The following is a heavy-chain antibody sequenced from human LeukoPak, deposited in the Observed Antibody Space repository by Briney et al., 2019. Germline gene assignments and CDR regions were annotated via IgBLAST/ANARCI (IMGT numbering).Heavy chain of an antibody. V-gene: IGHV4-61*09. J-gene: IGHJ4*02. CDR2: IYYSGST. D-gene: IGHD5-24*01. CDR3: ARRTTRRDGSPHRVYFFDY. Sequence: SQTLSLTCTVSGASISSAIYYWSWIRQPAGKGLEWIGYIYYSGSTNYNPSLKSRVTISVDTSKNQFSLKLSSVTAADTAVYYCARRTTRRDGSPHRVYFFDYWGQGTLVTVSS. CDR1: GASISSAIYY.